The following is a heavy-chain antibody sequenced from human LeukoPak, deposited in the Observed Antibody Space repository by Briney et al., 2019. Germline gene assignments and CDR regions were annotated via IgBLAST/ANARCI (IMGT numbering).Heavy chain of an antibody. CDR3: ARGGGYASPIGY. CDR1: GRSISTYY. D-gene: IGHD5-12*01. J-gene: IGHJ4*02. V-gene: IGHV4-59*01. CDR2: IYHSGST. Sequence: TPSESLSLACTLPGRSISTYYCGWVRQPPGKGLGWIGYIYHSGSTNYNPSRKSRVTISVDTSKNQFSLKLSSVTAADTAVYYCARGGGYASPIGYWGQGALVTVSS.